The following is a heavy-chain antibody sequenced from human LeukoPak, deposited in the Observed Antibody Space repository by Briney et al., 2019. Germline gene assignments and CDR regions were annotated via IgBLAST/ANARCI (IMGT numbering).Heavy chain of an antibody. CDR2: INHSGST. CDR3: ARGPLLNYDILTGYPMDV. Sequence: SETLSLTCAVYGGSFSGYYWSWIRQPPGKGLEWIGEINHSGSTNYNPSLKSRVTISVDTSKNQFSLKLSSVTAADTAVYYCARGPLLNYDILTGYPMDVWGQGTTVTVSS. CDR1: GGSFSGYY. J-gene: IGHJ6*02. D-gene: IGHD3-9*01. V-gene: IGHV4-34*01.